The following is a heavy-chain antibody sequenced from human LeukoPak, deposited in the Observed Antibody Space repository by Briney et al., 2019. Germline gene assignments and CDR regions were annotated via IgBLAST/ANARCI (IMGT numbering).Heavy chain of an antibody. CDR2: INHSGST. CDR1: GGSFSGYY. J-gene: IGHJ4*02. D-gene: IGHD6-19*01. V-gene: IGHV4-34*01. Sequence: SETLSLTCAVYGGSFSGYYWSWIRQPPGKGLEWIGEINHSGSTNYNPSLKSRVTISVDTSKNQFSLKLSSVTAAGTAVYYCARGGRSSGWYVGYWGQGTLVTVSS. CDR3: ARGGRSSGWYVGY.